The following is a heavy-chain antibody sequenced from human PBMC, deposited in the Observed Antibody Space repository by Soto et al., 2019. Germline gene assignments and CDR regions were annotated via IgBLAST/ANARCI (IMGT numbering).Heavy chain of an antibody. D-gene: IGHD2-15*01. Sequence: QVQLVQSGAEVKKPGASVKVSCKVSGYTLTELSMHWVRQAPGNGLEWMGGFDPEDGETIYAQKFQGRVTMTEDTSTDTADMELSSLRSEDTAVYYCATVGYCSGGSCYSGVGYGYWGQGTLVTVSS. CDR1: GYTLTELS. V-gene: IGHV1-24*01. J-gene: IGHJ4*02. CDR3: ATVGYCSGGSCYSGVGYGY. CDR2: FDPEDGET.